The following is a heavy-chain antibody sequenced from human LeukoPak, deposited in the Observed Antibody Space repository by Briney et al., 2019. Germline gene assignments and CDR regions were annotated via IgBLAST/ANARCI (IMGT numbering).Heavy chain of an antibody. CDR2: ISSSSSYI. J-gene: IGHJ4*02. V-gene: IGHV3-21*01. CDR1: GFTFSSYS. CDR3: ARESSLTGFYDY. Sequence: PGGSLRLSCAASGFTFSSYSMNWVRQAPGKGLEWVSSISSSSSYIYYADSVKGRFTISRDNAKNSLYLQMNSLRAEDTAVYYCARESSLTGFYDYWGQGTLVTVSS. D-gene: IGHD3-10*01.